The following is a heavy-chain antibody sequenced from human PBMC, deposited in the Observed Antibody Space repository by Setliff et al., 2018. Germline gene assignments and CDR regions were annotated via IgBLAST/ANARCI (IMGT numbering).Heavy chain of an antibody. D-gene: IGHD6-19*01. J-gene: IGHJ6*03. CDR1: GGSINNGSYY. V-gene: IGHV4-61*09. CDR3: ARAPPSSGWTPRGYYYDYMDV. Sequence: TLSLTCTVSGGSINNGSYYWSWIRQPAGKGLEWIGHIYTSGSTNYNPSLKSRVTISVDTSKNQFSLKLSSVTAADTAVYSCARAPPSSGWTPRGYYYDYMDVWGKGTTVTVSS. CDR2: IYTSGST.